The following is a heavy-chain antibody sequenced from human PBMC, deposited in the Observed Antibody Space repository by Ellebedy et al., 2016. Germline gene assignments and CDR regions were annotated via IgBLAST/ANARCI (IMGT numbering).Heavy chain of an antibody. CDR3: ARALGMVRYFDLADY. CDR2: INAGNGNT. J-gene: IGHJ4*02. V-gene: IGHV1-3*01. Sequence: ASVKVSCKASGYTFTSYAMHWVRQAPGQRLEWMGWINAGNGNTKYSQKFQGRVTITRDTSASTAYMELSSLRSEDTAVYYCARALGMVRYFDLADYWGQGTLVTVSS. D-gene: IGHD3-9*01. CDR1: GYTFTSYA.